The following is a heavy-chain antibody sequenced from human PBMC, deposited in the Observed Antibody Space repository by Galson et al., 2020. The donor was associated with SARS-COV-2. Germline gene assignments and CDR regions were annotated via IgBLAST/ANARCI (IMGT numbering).Heavy chain of an antibody. CDR2: IYYSGST. Sequence: ASETLSLTCTVYGGSISSYYWSWLRQPPGKGLEWIGYIYYSGSTNYNPSLKSRVPISVDTSKNQFSLKLSSVTAADTAVYYCARLGDYYDILTGYYPFDYWGQGTLVTVSS. V-gene: IGHV4-59*08. CDR3: ARLGDYYDILTGYYPFDY. J-gene: IGHJ4*02. CDR1: GGSISSYY. D-gene: IGHD3-9*01.